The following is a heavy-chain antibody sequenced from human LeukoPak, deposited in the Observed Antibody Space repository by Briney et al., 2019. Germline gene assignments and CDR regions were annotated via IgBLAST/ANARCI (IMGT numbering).Heavy chain of an antibody. Sequence: GGSLRLSCAASGFTFSSYSMNWVRQAPGKGLEWVSSISSSSSYIYYADSVKGRFTISRDNAKNSLYLQMNSLRAEDTAVYYCASTSQADWNYVGYWGQGTLVTVSS. CDR2: ISSSSSYI. J-gene: IGHJ4*02. V-gene: IGHV3-21*04. CDR3: ASTSQADWNYVGY. D-gene: IGHD1-7*01. CDR1: GFTFSSYS.